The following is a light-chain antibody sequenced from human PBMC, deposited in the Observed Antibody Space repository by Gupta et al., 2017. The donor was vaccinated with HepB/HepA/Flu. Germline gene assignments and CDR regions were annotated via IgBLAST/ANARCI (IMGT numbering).Light chain of an antibody. V-gene: IGKV3-15*01. J-gene: IGKJ3*01. Sequence: EIVMTQSPATLSVSPGARAPLSCRASQSVSNNLAWYQQKPGQAPSLLIYGASTRATDIPARFSVSGSGTEFTLTISSLRAEDVAVYYCQQYNNGPPFTFGPGTKVDIK. CDR3: QQYNNGPPFT. CDR1: QSVSNN. CDR2: GAS.